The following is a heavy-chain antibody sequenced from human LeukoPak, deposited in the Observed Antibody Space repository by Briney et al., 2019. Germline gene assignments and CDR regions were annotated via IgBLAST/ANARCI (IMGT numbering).Heavy chain of an antibody. D-gene: IGHD6-19*01. CDR1: GYTFTSYD. CDR2: MNPNSGNT. Sequence: ASVKVSCKASGYTFTSYDINWVRQATGQGLEWMGWMNPNSGNTGYAQKFQGRVTMTRNTSISTAYMELSSLRSEDTAVYYCTRIEYSSGWRDAFDIWGQGTMVTVSS. J-gene: IGHJ3*02. V-gene: IGHV1-8*01. CDR3: TRIEYSSGWRDAFDI.